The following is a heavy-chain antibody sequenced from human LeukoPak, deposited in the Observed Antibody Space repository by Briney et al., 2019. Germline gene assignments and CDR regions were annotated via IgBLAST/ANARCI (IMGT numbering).Heavy chain of an antibody. V-gene: IGHV1-3*01. CDR3: ARDRSMVRGPITNWFDP. J-gene: IGHJ5*02. Sequence: WASVKVSCKASGYTFTSYAMHWVPQAPGQRLEWMGWINAGNGNTKYSQKFQGRVTITRDTSASTAYMELSSLRSEDTAVYYCARDRSMVRGPITNWFDPWGQGTLVTVSS. CDR2: INAGNGNT. D-gene: IGHD3-10*01. CDR1: GYTFTSYA.